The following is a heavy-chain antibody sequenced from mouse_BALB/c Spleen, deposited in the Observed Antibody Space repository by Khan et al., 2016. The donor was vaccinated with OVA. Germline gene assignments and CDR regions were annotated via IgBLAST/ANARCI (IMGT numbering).Heavy chain of an antibody. V-gene: IGHV3-1*02. CDR2: IHFSGST. CDR1: GYSITSGYN. J-gene: IGHJ3*01. Sequence: EVQLLESGPDLVKPSQSLSLTCTVTGYSITSGYNWHWIRQFPGNKLEWMGYIHFSGSTSYNPSLKSRISITRDTSKNQFFLQLNSVTTEDTSTYYCAGGFPTYWGQGTLVTVSA. CDR3: AGGFPTY.